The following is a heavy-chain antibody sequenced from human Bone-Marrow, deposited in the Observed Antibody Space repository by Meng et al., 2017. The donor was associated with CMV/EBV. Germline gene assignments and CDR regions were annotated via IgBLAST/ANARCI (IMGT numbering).Heavy chain of an antibody. CDR2: ISSSGSTI. D-gene: IGHD6-6*01. V-gene: IGHV3-11*01. Sequence: GGSLRLSCAASGFTFSDYYMSWIRQAPGKGLEWVSYISSSGSTIYYADSVKGQFTISRDNAKNSLYLQMNSLRAEDTAVYYCARDLSSSSSEGAEGGNYYYYYGMDVWGQGTTVTVSS. CDR1: GFTFSDYY. CDR3: ARDLSSSSSEGAEGGNYYYYYGMDV. J-gene: IGHJ6*02.